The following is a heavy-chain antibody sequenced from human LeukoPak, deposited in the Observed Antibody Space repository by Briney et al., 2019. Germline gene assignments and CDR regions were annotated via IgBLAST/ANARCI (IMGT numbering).Heavy chain of an antibody. J-gene: IGHJ4*02. D-gene: IGHD3-3*01. CDR3: ARDTTIFGTGDY. V-gene: IGHV1-18*01. Sequence: ASVKVSCKASGYTFTSYGISWVRQAPGQGLEWMGWISAYNGNTNYAQKLQGRVTMTTDTSTSTAYTELRSLRSDDTAVYYCARDTTIFGTGDYWGQGTLVTVSS. CDR2: ISAYNGNT. CDR1: GYTFTSYG.